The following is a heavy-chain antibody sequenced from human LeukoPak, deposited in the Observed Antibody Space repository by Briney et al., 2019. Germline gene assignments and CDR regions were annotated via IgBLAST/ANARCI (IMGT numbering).Heavy chain of an antibody. CDR2: IRNKANSYTT. Sequence: GGSLRLSCAASGFTFSDHYMDWVRQAPGKGLEWVGRIRNKANSYTTEYAASVKGRFTISRDGSKNSLYLQMNSPRAEDTAVYYCARGPWASFDYWGQGTLVTVSS. CDR3: ARGPWASFDY. D-gene: IGHD3-16*01. CDR1: GFTFSDHY. V-gene: IGHV3-72*01. J-gene: IGHJ4*02.